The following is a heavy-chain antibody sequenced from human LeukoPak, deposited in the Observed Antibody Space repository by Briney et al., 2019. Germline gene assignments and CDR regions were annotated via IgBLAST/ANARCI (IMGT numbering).Heavy chain of an antibody. CDR1: GFSFSSDS. D-gene: IGHD4-11*01. V-gene: IGHV3-48*04. CDR2: INRDSGIK. CDR3: ARARSHDSNNGYYYYYYMDV. J-gene: IGHJ6*03. Sequence: GGSLRLSCAASGFSFSSDSMNWVRQAPGKGLEWISYINRDSGIKYYADSVRGRLTISRDNAKNSLYLQMNSLRAEDTALYYCARARSHDSNNGYYYYYYMDVWGKGTTVTVSS.